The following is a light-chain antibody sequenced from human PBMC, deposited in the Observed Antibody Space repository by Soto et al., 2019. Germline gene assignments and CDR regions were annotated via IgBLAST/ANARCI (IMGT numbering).Light chain of an antibody. V-gene: IGKV3-20*01. CDR2: GVS. CDR1: RSISSNY. CDR3: QHYGDSSWT. Sequence: EIVLTQSPGTLSLSPGERATLSCRASRSISSNYVAWYQQKPGQAPRLLIYGVSSRATGIPDRFSGSGSGTDFTLTISRVEPEDFAVYFCQHYGDSSWTFGQGSRVEIK. J-gene: IGKJ1*01.